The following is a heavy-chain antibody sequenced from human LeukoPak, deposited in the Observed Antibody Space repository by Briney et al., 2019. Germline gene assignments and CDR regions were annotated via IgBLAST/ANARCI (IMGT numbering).Heavy chain of an antibody. D-gene: IGHD1-7*01. CDR1: GFTFSSYS. CDR3: AKDGKTRNWNYFQAKAVY. CDR2: ISGSGGST. V-gene: IGHV3-23*01. J-gene: IGHJ4*02. Sequence: GGALRLSCAASGFTFSSYSMNWVRQAPGKGLEWVSGISGSGGSTYYADSVKGRFTISRDNSKNTLYLQVNSLRAEDTAVYYCAKDGKTRNWNYFQAKAVYWGQGTQVTVSS.